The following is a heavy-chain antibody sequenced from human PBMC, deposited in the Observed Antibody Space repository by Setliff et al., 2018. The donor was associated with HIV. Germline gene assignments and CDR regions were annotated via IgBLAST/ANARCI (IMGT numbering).Heavy chain of an antibody. J-gene: IGHJ4*02. CDR2: ISAYNGNT. CDR3: ARESGYALFDF. Sequence: GASVKVSCKASGYTFTSYGISWVRQAPGQGLEWMGWISAYNGNTNYAQKLQGRVTMTTDTSTRTVYLELRSLRFDDAAIYYCARESGYALFDFWGQGTPVTVSS. CDR1: GYTFTSYG. D-gene: IGHD5-12*01. V-gene: IGHV1-18*01.